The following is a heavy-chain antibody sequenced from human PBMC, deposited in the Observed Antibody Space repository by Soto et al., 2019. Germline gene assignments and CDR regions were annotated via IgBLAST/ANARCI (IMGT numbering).Heavy chain of an antibody. CDR2: INAGNGNT. J-gene: IGHJ6*02. CDR1: GYTFTGYA. CDR3: AREGQAPYYYYGMDV. Sequence: ASVKVSCKASGYTFTGYAMHWVRQAPGQRLEWMGWINAGNGNTKYSQKFQGRVTITRDTSASTAYMELSSLRSEDTAVYYCAREGQAPYYYYGMDVWGQRTAVTVSS. V-gene: IGHV1-3*01.